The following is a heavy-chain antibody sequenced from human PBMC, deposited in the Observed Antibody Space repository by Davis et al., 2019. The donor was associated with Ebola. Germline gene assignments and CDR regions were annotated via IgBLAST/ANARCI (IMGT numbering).Heavy chain of an antibody. CDR3: ARSPRYSYGNYFDY. CDR1: GFTFSSYA. D-gene: IGHD5-18*01. V-gene: IGHV3-21*04. Sequence: GESLKISCVASGFTFSSYAMSWVRQAPGKGLEWVSSISSSSSYIYYADSVKGRFTISRHNSKNTLYLQMNSLRAEDTAVYYCARSPRYSYGNYFDYWGQGTLVTVSS. CDR2: ISSSSSYI. J-gene: IGHJ4*02.